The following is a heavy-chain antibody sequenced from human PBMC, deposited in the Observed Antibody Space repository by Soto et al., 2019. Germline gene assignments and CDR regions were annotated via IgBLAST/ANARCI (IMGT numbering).Heavy chain of an antibody. CDR1: GFTFSSYG. D-gene: IGHD4-17*01. J-gene: IGHJ6*02. CDR3: AKVRVPYGDYYYYGMDV. CDR2: ISYDGSNK. Sequence: GGSLRLSCAASGFTFSSYGMHWVRQAPGKGLEWVAVISYDGSNKYYADSVKGRFTISRDNSKNTLYLQMNSLRAEDTAVYYCAKVRVPYGDYYYYGMDVWGQGTTVTVSS. V-gene: IGHV3-30*18.